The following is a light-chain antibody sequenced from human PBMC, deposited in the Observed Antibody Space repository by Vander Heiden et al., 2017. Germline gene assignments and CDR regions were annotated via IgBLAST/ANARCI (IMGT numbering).Light chain of an antibody. J-gene: IGKJ4*01. CDR3: QQRSNWPAA. V-gene: IGKV3-11*02. CDR2: DAS. Sequence: EIVLPQSPATLYLSPGERATLSCRGSQSVSSYLAWYQQKPGQAPRLLIYDASNRATGVPARFSGSGSERDFTLTISSLEPEDFAIYYCQQRSNWPAALGGGTMVEIK. CDR1: QSVSSY.